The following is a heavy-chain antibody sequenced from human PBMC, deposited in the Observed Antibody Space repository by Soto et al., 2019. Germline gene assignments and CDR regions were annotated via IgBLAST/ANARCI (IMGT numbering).Heavy chain of an antibody. J-gene: IGHJ3*02. V-gene: IGHV1-8*01. CDR3: ATNRDSYYYDSSGEGDAFDI. D-gene: IGHD3-22*01. CDR2: MNPNSGNT. Sequence: ASVKVSCKASGYTFTSYDINWVRQATGQGLEWMGWMNPNSGNTGYAQKFQGRVTMTRDTSISTAYMELSRLRSDDTAVYYCATNRDSYYYDSSGEGDAFDIWGQGTMVTVSS. CDR1: GYTFTSYD.